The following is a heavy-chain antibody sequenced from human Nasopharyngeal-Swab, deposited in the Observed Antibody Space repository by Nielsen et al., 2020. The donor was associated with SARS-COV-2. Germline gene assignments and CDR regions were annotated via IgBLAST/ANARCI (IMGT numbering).Heavy chain of an antibody. J-gene: IGHJ5*02. V-gene: IGHV5-51*01. Sequence: KVSCKGSGYSFTNYCIAWVRQMPGKGLEWMGIIYIGDSDTRYSPSFQGHVTISADKSISTAYLQWSSLKASDTAMYYCARTYCSSTSCYWGWFDPWGQGTLVTVSS. CDR3: ARTYCSSTSCYWGWFDP. CDR1: GYSFTNYC. D-gene: IGHD2-2*01. CDR2: IYIGDSDT.